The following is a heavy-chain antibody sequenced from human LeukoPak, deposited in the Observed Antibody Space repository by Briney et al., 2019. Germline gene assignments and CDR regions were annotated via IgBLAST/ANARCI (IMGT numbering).Heavy chain of an antibody. CDR1: GYSFTSYW. CDR3: ARSRDGYNYVKI. CDR2: IYPGDSDT. Sequence: GESLKISCKGSGYSFTSYWIGWVRQMPGKGLEWVGTIYPGDSDTRYSPSFQGQVTISADKSTSTAYLQWSSLKALDTAMYYCARSRDGYNYVKIWGQGTLVTVSS. J-gene: IGHJ4*02. V-gene: IGHV5-51*01. D-gene: IGHD5-24*01.